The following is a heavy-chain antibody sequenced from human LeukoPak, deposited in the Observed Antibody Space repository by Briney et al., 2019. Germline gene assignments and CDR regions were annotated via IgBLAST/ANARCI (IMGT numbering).Heavy chain of an antibody. CDR3: ARVGDSSGYYPSYYFDY. CDR1: GGSISSYY. J-gene: IGHJ4*02. D-gene: IGHD3-22*01. Sequence: SETPSLTCTVSGGSISSYYWSWIRQPAGKGLEWIGRIYTSGSTNYNPSLKSRVTMSVDTSKNQFSLKLSSVTAADTAVYYCARVGDSSGYYPSYYFDYWGQGTLVTVSS. CDR2: IYTSGST. V-gene: IGHV4-4*07.